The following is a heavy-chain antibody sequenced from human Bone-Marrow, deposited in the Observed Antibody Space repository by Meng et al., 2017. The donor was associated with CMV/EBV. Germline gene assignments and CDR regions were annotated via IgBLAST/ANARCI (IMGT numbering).Heavy chain of an antibody. CDR1: GFTFGDYA. Sequence: GESLKISCTASGFTFGDYAMSWVRQAPGKGLEWVGFIRSKAYGGTTEYAASVKGRFTISRDDSKSIAYLQMNSLKTEDTAVYYCTRAPPRGSGYYNYYYYGMDVWGQGTTVTVSS. V-gene: IGHV3-49*04. CDR3: TRAPPRGSGYYNYYYYGMDV. CDR2: IRSKAYGGTT. J-gene: IGHJ6*02. D-gene: IGHD3-3*01.